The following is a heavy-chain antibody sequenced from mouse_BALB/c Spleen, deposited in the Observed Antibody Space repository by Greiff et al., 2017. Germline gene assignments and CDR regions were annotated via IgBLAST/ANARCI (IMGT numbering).Heavy chain of an antibody. J-gene: IGHJ2*01. CDR2: IDPANGNT. V-gene: IGHV14-3*02. D-gene: IGHD4-1*01. CDR3: ARSVGRGYYFDY. Sequence: EVQGVESGAELVKPGASVKLSCTASGFNIKDTYMHWVKQRPEQGLEWIGRIDPANGNTKYDPKFQGKATITADTSSNTAYLQLSSLTSEDTAVCYCARSVGRGYYFDYWGQGTTLTVSS. CDR1: GFNIKDTY.